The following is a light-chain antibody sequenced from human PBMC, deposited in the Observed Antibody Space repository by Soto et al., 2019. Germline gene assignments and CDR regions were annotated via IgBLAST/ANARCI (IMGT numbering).Light chain of an antibody. CDR1: QGISSY. J-gene: IGKJ1*01. CDR2: AAS. V-gene: IGKV1-9*01. Sequence: DIQLTQSPSFLSASVGDRVTITCRASQGISSYLAWYQQKPGKAPKLLIYAASTLQSGVPSRLSGSGSGTELTLKINSVQPEYFTTSYCPQLNSYPVTFGQGTKVEIK. CDR3: PQLNSYPVT.